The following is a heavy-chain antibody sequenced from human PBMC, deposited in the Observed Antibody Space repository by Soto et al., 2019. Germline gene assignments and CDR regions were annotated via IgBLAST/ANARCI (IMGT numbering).Heavy chain of an antibody. D-gene: IGHD2-15*01. CDR3: ARTRLRYCSGGSCYGYYYYYMDV. J-gene: IGHJ6*03. V-gene: IGHV4-34*01. Sequence: QVQLQQWGAGLLKPSETLSLTCAVYGGSFSGYYWSWIRQPPGKGLEWIGEINHSGSTNYNPSLKSRVTISVDTSKNQFSLKLSSVTAADTAVYYCARTRLRYCSGGSCYGYYYYYMDVWGKGTTVTVSS. CDR2: INHSGST. CDR1: GGSFSGYY.